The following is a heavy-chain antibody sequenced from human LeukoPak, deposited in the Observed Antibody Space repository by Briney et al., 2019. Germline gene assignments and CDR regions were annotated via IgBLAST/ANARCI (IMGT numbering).Heavy chain of an antibody. D-gene: IGHD2-2*01. V-gene: IGHV7-4-1*02. J-gene: IGHJ5*02. CDR3: ARERHCSSTSCYYVSLWFDP. CDR1: GYTFTSYA. Sequence: ASVKVSSKASGYTFTSYAMNWVRQAPGQGLEWMGWINTNTGNPTYAQGFTGRFVFSLDTSVSTAYLQISSLKAEDTAVYYCARERHCSSTSCYYVSLWFDPWGQGTLVTVSS. CDR2: INTNTGNP.